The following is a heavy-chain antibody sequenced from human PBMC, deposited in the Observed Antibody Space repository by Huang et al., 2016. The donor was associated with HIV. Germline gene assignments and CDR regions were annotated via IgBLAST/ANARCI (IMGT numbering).Heavy chain of an antibody. J-gene: IGHJ5*01. Sequence: QVQLVQSGAEVKKPGASVTISCKASGFSILIYYIHWVRQAPGQGLEWMGIVNPSGGGDDYEQKFKGRVTMTRDTSTRTLYMELSSLRSEDTAVYYCAREGITPSGTEVSGFDFWGQGTPVSVSS. D-gene: IGHD6-13*01. CDR1: GFSILIYY. V-gene: IGHV1-46*03. CDR3: AREGITPSGTEVSGFDF. CDR2: VNPSGGGD.